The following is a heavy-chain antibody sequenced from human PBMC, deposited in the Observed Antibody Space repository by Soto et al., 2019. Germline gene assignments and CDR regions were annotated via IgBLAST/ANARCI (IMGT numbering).Heavy chain of an antibody. D-gene: IGHD5-12*01. V-gene: IGHV3-74*01. J-gene: IGHJ5*02. CDR1: GFNFNFFW. CDR3: VRDSPTNLEDADTVASWFDP. Sequence: EAVLVESGGGLGQPGGSLRLSCAASGFNFNFFWMHWVRQAPGKGLVWVSRINGDGSTTDYADSVKGRFTISRDNAKNTLFLQMDSLRVEDTAVYYCVRDSPTNLEDADTVASWFDPWGQGTLVTVSS. CDR2: INGDGSTT.